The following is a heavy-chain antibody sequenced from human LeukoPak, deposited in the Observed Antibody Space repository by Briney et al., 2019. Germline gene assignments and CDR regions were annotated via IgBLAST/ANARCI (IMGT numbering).Heavy chain of an antibody. V-gene: IGHV1-69*01. CDR2: IIPIFGTA. D-gene: IGHD2-2*01. CDR3: ARGKYCSSTSCYEGFDP. J-gene: IGHJ5*02. Sequence: SVKVSCKASGGTFSSYAISWVRQAPGQGLEWMGEIIPIFGTANYAQKLQARVTITADESTSTAYIELSSLRSEDTAVYYCARGKYCSSTSCYEGFDPWGQGTLVTVSS. CDR1: GGTFSSYA.